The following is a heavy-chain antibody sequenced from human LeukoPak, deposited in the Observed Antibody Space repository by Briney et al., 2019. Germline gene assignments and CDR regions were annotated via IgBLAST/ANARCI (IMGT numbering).Heavy chain of an antibody. D-gene: IGHD6-13*01. CDR2: IYHSGST. V-gene: IGHV4-39*07. CDR3: AREGDSNSVGWFDP. Sequence: PSETLSLTCTVSGAAISSPLYYWAWIRQPPGKGLEWIGSIYHSGSTYYNPSLKSRVTISVDTSKNQFSLKLSSVTAADTAVYYCAREGDSNSVGWFDPWGQGTLVTVSS. CDR1: GAAISSPLYY. J-gene: IGHJ5*02.